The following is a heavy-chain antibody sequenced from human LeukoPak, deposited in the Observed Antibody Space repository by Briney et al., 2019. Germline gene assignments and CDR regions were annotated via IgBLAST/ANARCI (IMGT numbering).Heavy chain of an antibody. Sequence: PSETLSLTCTVSGGSISSSSYYWGWIRQPPGKGLEWIGSIYYSGSTYYNPSLKSRVTISVDTSKNRFSLKLSSVTAADTAVYYCARARYYDFWSGYYDPVFFDIWGQGTMVTVSS. CDR3: ARARYYDFWSGYYDPVFFDI. CDR2: IYYSGST. D-gene: IGHD3-3*01. CDR1: GGSISSSSYY. J-gene: IGHJ3*02. V-gene: IGHV4-39*01.